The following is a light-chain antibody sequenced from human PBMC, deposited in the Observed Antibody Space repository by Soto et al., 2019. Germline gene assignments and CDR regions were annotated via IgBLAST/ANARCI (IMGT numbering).Light chain of an antibody. CDR2: AAS. Sequence: AIRMTQSPSSFSASTGDRVTITCRASQGISSYLAWYQKKPGKAPKLLIYAASTLQSGVPSRFSGSVSGTDFTLTISCLQSEDFATYYCQQYYSYPFTFGPGTKVDIK. CDR3: QQYYSYPFT. CDR1: QGISSY. V-gene: IGKV1-8*01. J-gene: IGKJ3*01.